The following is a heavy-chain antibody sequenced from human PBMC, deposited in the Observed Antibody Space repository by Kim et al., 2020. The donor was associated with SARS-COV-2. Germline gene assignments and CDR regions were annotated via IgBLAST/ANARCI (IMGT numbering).Heavy chain of an antibody. V-gene: IGHV3-23*01. D-gene: IGHD3-10*01. CDR3: AKVDRGLKYYFDY. Sequence: YADSGKGRFTISRDNSKNTLYLQMNSLRAEDTAVYYCAKVDRGLKYYFDYWGQGTLVTVSS. J-gene: IGHJ4*02.